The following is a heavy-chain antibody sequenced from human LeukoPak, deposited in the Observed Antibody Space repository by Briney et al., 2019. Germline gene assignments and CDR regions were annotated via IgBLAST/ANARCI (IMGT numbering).Heavy chain of an antibody. CDR1: GFTFSNYA. J-gene: IGHJ3*02. V-gene: IGHV3-64D*09. Sequence: GGSLRLSCSASGFTFSNYAMHWVRQAPGKGLEYVSAISSSGGSTYYADSVKGRFTISRDNSKNTLYLQMSSLRAEDTAGYYCGKVVAGGGGAFDIWGQGTMVTVSS. CDR3: GKVVAGGGGAFDI. D-gene: IGHD6-19*01. CDR2: ISSSGGST.